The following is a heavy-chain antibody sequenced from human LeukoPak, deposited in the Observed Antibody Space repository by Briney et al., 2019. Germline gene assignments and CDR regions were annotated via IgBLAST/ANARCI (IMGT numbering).Heavy chain of an antibody. CDR3: ARERRESTKPNDAFDI. V-gene: IGHV4-59*01. D-gene: IGHD1-1*01. J-gene: IGHJ3*02. CDR2: IYYTGST. Sequence: SETLSLTCSVSGGSLSRYYWSWLRQAPGKGLAWIGYIYYTGSTNYNPSLESRVTISVDTSKKQLSLKLSSVTAADTAVYYCARERRESTKPNDAFDIWGQGTMVTVSS. CDR1: GGSLSRYY.